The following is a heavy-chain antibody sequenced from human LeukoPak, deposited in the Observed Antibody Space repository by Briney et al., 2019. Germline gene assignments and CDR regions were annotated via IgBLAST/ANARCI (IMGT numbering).Heavy chain of an antibody. CDR3: ARDPSSGWYGGDY. CDR2: IITIFGTA. Sequence: SVKVSCKASGGTFSSYAISWVRQAPGQGLEWMGGIITIFGTANYAQKFQGRVTITADKSTSTAYMELSSLRSEDTAVYYCARDPSSGWYGGDYWGQGTLVTVSS. V-gene: IGHV1-69*06. D-gene: IGHD6-19*01. J-gene: IGHJ4*02. CDR1: GGTFSSYA.